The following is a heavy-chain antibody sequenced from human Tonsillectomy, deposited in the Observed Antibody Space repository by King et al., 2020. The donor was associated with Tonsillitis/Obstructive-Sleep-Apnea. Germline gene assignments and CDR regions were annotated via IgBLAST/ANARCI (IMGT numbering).Heavy chain of an antibody. V-gene: IGHV1-46*01. Sequence: VQLVQSGAEVKKPGASVKVSCKASGYTFTSYYMHWVRQAPGQGLEWMGIINPSDSGTNYAQKFQGRVTLTRDTSTSTVHMELSSLRSGDTAVYYCARGALAAAGTILDYWGQGTLVTVSS. CDR1: GYTFTSYY. CDR3: ARGALAAAGTILDY. D-gene: IGHD6-13*01. J-gene: IGHJ4*02. CDR2: INPSDSGT.